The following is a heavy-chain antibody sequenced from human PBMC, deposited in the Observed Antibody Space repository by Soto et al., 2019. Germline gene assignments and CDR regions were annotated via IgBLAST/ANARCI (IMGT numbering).Heavy chain of an antibody. J-gene: IGHJ4*02. D-gene: IGHD3-22*01. Sequence: GGSLRLSCAASGFTFRSYAMHWVRQAPGKGLEWVAVMSHDGSNKYYADSVKGRFTISRDNSRNTLYLQMDSLRAEDTAVYYCAKPRVSYDSSGFPDYWGQGTLVTVSS. CDR3: AKPRVSYDSSGFPDY. CDR2: MSHDGSNK. CDR1: GFTFRSYA. V-gene: IGHV3-30*18.